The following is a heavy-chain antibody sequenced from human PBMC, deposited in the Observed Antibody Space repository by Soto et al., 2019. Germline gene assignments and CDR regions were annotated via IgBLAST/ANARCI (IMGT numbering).Heavy chain of an antibody. CDR1: SYSFTSNA. J-gene: IGHJ5*02. D-gene: IGHD3-16*02. Sequence: GXSVKVSCKASSYSFTSNAITWVRQAPGQGLEWMGWISTYSGDPNYAQKFQGRVTMTTDTSTNTAYMELRSLRSDDTAVYYCARVWGSYQAPSGGAGFDIWGQEPLVTSPQ. V-gene: IGHV1-18*04. CDR2: ISTYSGDP. CDR3: ARVWGSYQAPSGGAGFDI.